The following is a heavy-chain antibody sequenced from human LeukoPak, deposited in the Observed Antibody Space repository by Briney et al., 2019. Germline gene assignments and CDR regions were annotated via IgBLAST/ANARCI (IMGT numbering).Heavy chain of an antibody. CDR1: GDSVTSGTYY. Sequence: PSETLSLTCSVSGDSVTSGTYYWSWIRQHPEKGPECIGHIHHSGTIYYNPSLLSRATISVDASKNQFSLRLSSVTAADTALYYCAGGNDDSKLHHWGQGTLVTVSS. V-gene: IGHV4-31*03. D-gene: IGHD3-22*01. J-gene: IGHJ1*01. CDR2: IHHSGTI. CDR3: AGGNDDSKLHH.